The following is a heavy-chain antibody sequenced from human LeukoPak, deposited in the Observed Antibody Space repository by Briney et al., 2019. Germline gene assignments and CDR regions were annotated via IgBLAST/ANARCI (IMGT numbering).Heavy chain of an antibody. CDR2: INAGNGNT. D-gene: IGHD4-17*01. V-gene: IGHV1-3*01. Sequence: ASLKASCKASGYTFTSYAMHWGPQAPGQRLEWMGWINAGNGNTKYSQKFQGRVTITRDTSASTAYMELSSLRSEDTAVYYCARTTRGSMDVWGKGTTVTVSS. CDR3: ARTTRGSMDV. CDR1: GYTFTSYA. J-gene: IGHJ6*04.